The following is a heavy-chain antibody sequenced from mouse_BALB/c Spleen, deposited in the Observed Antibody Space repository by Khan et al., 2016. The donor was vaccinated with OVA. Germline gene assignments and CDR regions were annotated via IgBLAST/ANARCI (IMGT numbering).Heavy chain of an antibody. D-gene: IGHD1-1*01. J-gene: IGHJ3*01. CDR2: INPSSDYN. V-gene: IGHV1-4*01. CDR1: GYIFTSYM. CDR3: ARGGYGSFGY. Sequence: QVQLQQSGAELARPGASVKMSCKASGYIFTSYMIHWVKQRPGQGLEWIGDINPSSDYNNYNQKFKDKATLTADKSYSTAYMQLSSLTSEDSAVYYCARGGYGSFGYWGQGTLVTVSA.